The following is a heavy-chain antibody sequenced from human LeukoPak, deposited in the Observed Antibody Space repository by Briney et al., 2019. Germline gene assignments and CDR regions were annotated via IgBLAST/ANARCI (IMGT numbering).Heavy chain of an antibody. D-gene: IGHD6-6*01. CDR1: GFTFSSYS. CDR2: ISSISSTI. Sequence: PGGSLRLSCAASGFTFSSYSMNWVRQAPGKGLEWVSYISSISSTIYYADSVKGRFTISRDNAKNSLYLQMNSLRAEDTAVYYCGGKGSRMDVWGQGTTVTVSS. J-gene: IGHJ6*02. CDR3: GGKGSRMDV. V-gene: IGHV3-48*04.